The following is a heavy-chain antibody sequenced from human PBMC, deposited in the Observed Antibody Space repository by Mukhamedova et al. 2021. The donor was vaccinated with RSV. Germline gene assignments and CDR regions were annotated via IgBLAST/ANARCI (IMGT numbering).Heavy chain of an antibody. CDR3: TRLPGDGRLWGIRNYMDV. J-gene: IGHJ6*03. V-gene: IGHV3-73*01. Sequence: SYATAYAASVKGRFTISRDDSKNTAYLQMNSLKTEDTAVYYCTRLPGDGRLWGIRNYMDVWGKGTTVTVSS. CDR2: SYAT. D-gene: IGHD5-18*01.